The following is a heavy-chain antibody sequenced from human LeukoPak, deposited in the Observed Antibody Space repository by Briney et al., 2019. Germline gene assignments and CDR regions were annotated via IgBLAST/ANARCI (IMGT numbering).Heavy chain of an antibody. CDR3: ASYSGYLLT. J-gene: IGHJ5*02. CDR1: GGSITSHY. D-gene: IGHD5-12*01. CDR2: IYYSGST. Sequence: SETLSLTCTVSGGSITSHYWSWIRRPPGKGLEWIGYIYYSGSTNYNPSLKSRVTISVDTSKNQFSLKLSSVTAADTAVYYCASYSGYLLTWGQGTLVTVSS. V-gene: IGHV4-59*11.